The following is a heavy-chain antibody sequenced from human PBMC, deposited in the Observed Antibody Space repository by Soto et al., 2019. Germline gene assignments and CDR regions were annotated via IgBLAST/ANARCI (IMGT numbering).Heavy chain of an antibody. CDR1: GYTFTSYA. J-gene: IGHJ5*02. D-gene: IGHD2-15*01. CDR2: INAGNGNT. CDR3: ASADVVVVAATMGFDP. V-gene: IGHV1-3*01. Sequence: QVQLVQSGAEVKKPGASVKVSCKASGYTFTSYAMHWVRQAPGQRLEWMGWINAGNGNTKYSQKFQGRVTINRDTSASTAYMELSSLRCEDTAVYYCASADVVVVAATMGFDPWGQGTLVTVSS.